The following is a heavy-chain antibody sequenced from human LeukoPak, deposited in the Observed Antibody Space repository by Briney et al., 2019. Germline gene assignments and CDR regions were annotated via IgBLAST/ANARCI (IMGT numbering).Heavy chain of an antibody. CDR3: AKDPHRGSYSFYFDY. D-gene: IGHD1-26*01. CDR2: INWNSGSI. Sequence: GRSLRLSCAASGFTFDDYAMHWVRQAPGKGLEWVSGINWNSGSIGYADSVKGRFTISRDNAKNSLYLQMNRLRAEDTALYYCAKDPHRGSYSFYFDYWGQGTLVTVSS. J-gene: IGHJ4*02. V-gene: IGHV3-9*01. CDR1: GFTFDDYA.